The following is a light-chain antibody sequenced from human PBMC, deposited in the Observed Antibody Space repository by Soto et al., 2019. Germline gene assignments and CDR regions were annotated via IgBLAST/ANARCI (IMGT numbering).Light chain of an antibody. CDR2: GAS. Sequence: EIVLTQSPCTLSLSPGERATLSCRASQSVTSSYLAWYQQKPGQAPRLLIYGASSRATAIPDRFSGSGSGTDFTLTISRLEPGDFAVYYCQQYGSSPWTFGQGTKVDIK. J-gene: IGKJ1*01. CDR1: QSVTSSY. CDR3: QQYGSSPWT. V-gene: IGKV3-20*01.